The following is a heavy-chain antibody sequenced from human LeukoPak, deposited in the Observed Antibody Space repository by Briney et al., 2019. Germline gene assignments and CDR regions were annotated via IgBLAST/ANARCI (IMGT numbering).Heavy chain of an antibody. CDR3: AKDLLVYYDSSGDAFDI. Sequence: GGSLRLSCAASGFTFSSSWMHWVRQAPGKGLVWVSRINSDGSITTYADSVKGRFTISRDNSKNTLYLQMNSLRAEDTAVYYCAKDLLVYYDSSGDAFDIWGQGTMVTVSS. CDR2: INSDGSIT. CDR1: GFTFSSSW. J-gene: IGHJ3*02. D-gene: IGHD3-22*01. V-gene: IGHV3-74*01.